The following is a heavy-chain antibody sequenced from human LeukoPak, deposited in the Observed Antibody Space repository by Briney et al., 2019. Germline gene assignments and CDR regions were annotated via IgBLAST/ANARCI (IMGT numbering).Heavy chain of an antibody. D-gene: IGHD3-10*01. V-gene: IGHV3-48*04. CDR1: GFTLRGFTFSGYG. CDR2: ISSFVSNI. J-gene: IGHJ4*02. Sequence: GGSLRLSCEASGFTLRGFTFSGYGMTWVRQAPGKGLEWISYISSFVSNIKYADSVKGRFTISRDNGEHTVYLQMNSLRAEDTAVYYCARALWFGETFPAYWGQGTLVTVSS. CDR3: ARALWFGETFPAY.